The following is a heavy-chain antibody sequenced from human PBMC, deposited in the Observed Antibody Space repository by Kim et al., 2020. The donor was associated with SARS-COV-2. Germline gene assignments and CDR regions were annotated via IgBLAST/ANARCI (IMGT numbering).Heavy chain of an antibody. V-gene: IGHV3-72*01. CDR3: TRTTVTAMITSIFEY. CDR1: GFTLSDYY. CDR2: SRNKLNRYTT. D-gene: IGHD4-17*01. Sequence: GGSLRLSCAASGFTLSDYYIDWVRQAPGKGLEWVGRSRNKLNRYTTEYAASAKGRFTISRDDSKNSLYLQLNNLKIEDTAVYYCTRTTVTAMITSIFEYWGQGTLVTVSS. J-gene: IGHJ4*02.